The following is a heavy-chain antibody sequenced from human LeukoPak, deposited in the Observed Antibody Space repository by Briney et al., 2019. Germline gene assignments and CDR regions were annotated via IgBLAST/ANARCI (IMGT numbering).Heavy chain of an antibody. CDR2: IKERGDIT. Sequence: GGSLRLSCVASAFTFSKHPMNWVRQAPGKGLELVSSIKERGDITKYADSVMRRFTISRDNSKNTLYLQMNSLRAEDTAVYYCATPSLLGQAPSYYYMDVWGKGTTVTVSS. D-gene: IGHD6-6*01. CDR3: ATPSLLGQAPSYYYMDV. V-gene: IGHV3-23*01. J-gene: IGHJ6*03. CDR1: AFTFSKHP.